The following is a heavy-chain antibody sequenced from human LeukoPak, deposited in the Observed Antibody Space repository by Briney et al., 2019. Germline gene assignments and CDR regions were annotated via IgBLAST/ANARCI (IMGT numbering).Heavy chain of an antibody. CDR3: ARASRGYSYGNYYYYYMDV. CDR2: FYSGGNT. Sequence: GGSLRLSCAASGFTVSSNYMTWVRQAPGKGLEWVSVFYSGGNTYYADSVKGRFTISRDTSKNTVDLQMNSLRSEDTAVYYCARASRGYSYGNYYYYYMDVWGKGTTVTVSS. CDR1: GFTVSSNY. V-gene: IGHV3-66*01. D-gene: IGHD5-18*01. J-gene: IGHJ6*03.